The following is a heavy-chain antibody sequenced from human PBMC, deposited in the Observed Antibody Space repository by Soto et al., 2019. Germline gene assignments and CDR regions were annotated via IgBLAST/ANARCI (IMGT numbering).Heavy chain of an antibody. CDR3: AKDRDYGDYVRKYYSMDV. CDR2: ISYDGSNK. Sequence: GGSLILSCAASGFTFSSYVMHWVRQAPGKGLEWVAVISYDGSNKYYADSVKGRFTISRDNSKNTLYLQMNSLRAEDTAVYYCAKDRDYGDYVRKYYSMDVWGKGTTVTVSS. CDR1: GFTFSSYV. D-gene: IGHD4-17*01. V-gene: IGHV3-30*18. J-gene: IGHJ6*03.